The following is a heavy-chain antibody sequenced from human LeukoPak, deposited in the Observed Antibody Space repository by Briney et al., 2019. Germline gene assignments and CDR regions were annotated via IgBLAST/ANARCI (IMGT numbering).Heavy chain of an antibody. D-gene: IGHD6-19*01. Sequence: SVKVSCKASGGTFSSYAISWVRQAPGQGLEWMGGIVPIFGTANYAQKFQGRVTITADESTSTAYMELSSLRSEDTAVYYCARDDGPKEQRLVRTPNYYYGMDVWGKGTTVTVSS. CDR3: ARDDGPKEQRLVRTPNYYYGMDV. J-gene: IGHJ6*04. CDR1: GGTFSSYA. CDR2: IVPIFGTA. V-gene: IGHV1-69*13.